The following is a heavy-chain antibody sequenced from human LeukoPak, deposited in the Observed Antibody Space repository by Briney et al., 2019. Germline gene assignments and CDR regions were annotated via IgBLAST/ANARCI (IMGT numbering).Heavy chain of an antibody. Sequence: PSETLSLTCAVYGGSFSGYYWSWIRQPPGKGLEWIGEINHSGSTNYNPSLKSRVTISVDTSKNQFSLKLSSVTAADTAVYYCARDRGSYWGFFDYWGQGTLVTVSS. CDR3: ARDRGSYWGFFDY. D-gene: IGHD1-26*01. CDR1: GGSFSGYY. CDR2: INHSGST. V-gene: IGHV4-34*01. J-gene: IGHJ4*02.